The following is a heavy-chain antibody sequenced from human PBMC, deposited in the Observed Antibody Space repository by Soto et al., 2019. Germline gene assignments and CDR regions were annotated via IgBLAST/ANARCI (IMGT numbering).Heavy chain of an antibody. CDR3: ARHIVATIPYGMDV. CDR1: GFSLSTSGMC. V-gene: IGHV2-70*01. CDR2: IDWDDDK. D-gene: IGHD5-12*01. J-gene: IGHJ6*02. Sequence: SGPTLVNPTQTLTLTCTFSGFSLSTSGMCVSWIRQPPGKALEWLALIDWDDDKYYSTSLKTRLTISKDTSKNQVVLTMTNMDPVDTATYYCARHIVATIPYGMDVWGQGTTVTVSS.